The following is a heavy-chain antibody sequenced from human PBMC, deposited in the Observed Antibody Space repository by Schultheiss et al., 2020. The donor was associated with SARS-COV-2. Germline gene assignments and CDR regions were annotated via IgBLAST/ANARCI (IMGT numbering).Heavy chain of an antibody. V-gene: IGHV4-39*01. Sequence: SETLSLTCTVSGGSISSGGYYWSWIRQHPGKGLEWIGSIYYSGSTYYNPSLKSRVTISVDTSKNQFSLKLSSVTAADTAVYYCARSSGGGNREYYYDSSPDPDYWGQGTLVTVSS. CDR3: ARSSGGGNREYYYDSSPDPDY. CDR2: IYYSGST. J-gene: IGHJ4*02. CDR1: GGSISSGGYY. D-gene: IGHD3-22*01.